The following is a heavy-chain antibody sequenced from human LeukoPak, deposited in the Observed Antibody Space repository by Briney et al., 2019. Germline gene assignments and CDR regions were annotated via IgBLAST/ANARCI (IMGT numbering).Heavy chain of an antibody. V-gene: IGHV3-53*01. CDR2: LYTDDTT. D-gene: IGHD1-1*01. Sequence: GGSLRLSCVASGFTVRDYYMSWVRQAPGKGLEWVSLLYTDDTTIYADSVECRFTISRHDSKNTIHLHMATLRGEDTAVYYCARGGAFYWNPRYWGQGTLVTVSS. CDR3: ARGGAFYWNPRY. CDR1: GFTVRDYY. J-gene: IGHJ4*02.